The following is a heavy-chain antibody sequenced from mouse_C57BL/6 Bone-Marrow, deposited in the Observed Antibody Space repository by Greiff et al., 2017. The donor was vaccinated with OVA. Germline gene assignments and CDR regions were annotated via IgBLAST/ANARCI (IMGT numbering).Heavy chain of an antibody. CDR1: GYTFTSYW. CDR3: AREWGWLLRGYLDY. Sequence: QLQQPGAELVKPGASVKLSCKASGYTFTSYWMQWVKQRPGQGLEWIGEIDPSDSYTNYNQKFKGKATLTVDTSSSTAYMQLSSLTSEDSAVYYCAREWGWLLRGYLDYWGQGTTLTVSS. J-gene: IGHJ2*01. D-gene: IGHD2-3*01. CDR2: IDPSDSYT. V-gene: IGHV1-50*01.